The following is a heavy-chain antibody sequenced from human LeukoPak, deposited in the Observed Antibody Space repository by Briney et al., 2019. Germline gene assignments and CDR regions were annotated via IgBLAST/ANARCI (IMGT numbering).Heavy chain of an antibody. V-gene: IGHV1-69*13. CDR1: GGTFSSYA. D-gene: IGHD5-18*01. CDR2: IIPIFGTA. J-gene: IGHJ4*02. CDR3: AHTTLTAMVGLSAYYFDY. Sequence: ASVKVSCKASGGTFSSYAISWVRQAPGQGLEWMGGIIPIFGTANYAQKFQGRVTITADESTSTAYMELSSLRSEDTAVYYCAHTTLTAMVGLSAYYFDYWGQGTLVTVSS.